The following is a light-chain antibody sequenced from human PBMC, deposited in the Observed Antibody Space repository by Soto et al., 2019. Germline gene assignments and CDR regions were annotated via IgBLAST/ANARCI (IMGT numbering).Light chain of an antibody. V-gene: IGKV1-39*01. CDR1: QSINSY. J-gene: IGKJ4*01. CDR2: VAS. CDR3: QQSYSVPLT. Sequence: DIQMTQSPSSLSASVGDRVTITCRASQSINSYLNWYQQRPGQAPKLLIYVASSLQSGVPSRFSGGGSGTDFTLTVSSLQPEDSAIYYCQQSYSVPLTFGGGTKVEIK.